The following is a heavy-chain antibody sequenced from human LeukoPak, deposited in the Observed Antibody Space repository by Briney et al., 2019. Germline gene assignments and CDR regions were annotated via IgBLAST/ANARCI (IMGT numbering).Heavy chain of an antibody. D-gene: IGHD6-19*01. V-gene: IGHV1-2*02. Sequence: ASVKVSCKASGYTFTGYYMHWVRQAPGQGLEWMGWINPNSGGTNYPQKFQGRVTMTRDTSISTAYMDLSGLRSDDTAVYYCARGPSSGWYLSQFDYWGQGTLVTVSS. CDR3: ARGPSSGWYLSQFDY. J-gene: IGHJ4*02. CDR2: INPNSGGT. CDR1: GYTFTGYY.